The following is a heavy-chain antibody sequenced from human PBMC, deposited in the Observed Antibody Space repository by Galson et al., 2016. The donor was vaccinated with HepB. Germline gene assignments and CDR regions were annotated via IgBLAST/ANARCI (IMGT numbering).Heavy chain of an antibody. CDR2: IYHSGST. CDR3: ARGWTFGWFDS. D-gene: IGHD6-19*01. V-gene: IGHV4-59*12. Sequence: SETLSLTCSVSGVSISSYHWNWIRQAPGRGLEWIGSIYHSGSTKYNPSLKGRVSISLDTSKNQFSLRLTSVTAADTAVYYCARGWTFGWFDSWGQGTLVTVSS. CDR1: GVSISSYH. J-gene: IGHJ5*01.